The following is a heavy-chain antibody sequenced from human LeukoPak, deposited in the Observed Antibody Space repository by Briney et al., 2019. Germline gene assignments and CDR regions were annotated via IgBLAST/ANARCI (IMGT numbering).Heavy chain of an antibody. V-gene: IGHV3-30*18. CDR3: AKEPPQGYYYDSSGFFDY. Sequence: GGSLRLSCAASGFIFSTYDMHWVRQAPGKGLEWVAVVSYDGSNIYHAASVQGRFTISRDNSKNTLYLQMNSLRAEDTAVYYCAKEPPQGYYYDSSGFFDYWGQGTLVTVSS. CDR2: VSYDGSNI. D-gene: IGHD3-22*01. CDR1: GFIFSTYD. J-gene: IGHJ4*02.